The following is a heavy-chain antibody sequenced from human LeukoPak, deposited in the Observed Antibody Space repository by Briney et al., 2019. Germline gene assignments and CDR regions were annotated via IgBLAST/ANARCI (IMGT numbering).Heavy chain of an antibody. D-gene: IGHD3/OR15-3a*01. CDR3: ARQTGSGLFTLP. V-gene: IGHV4-39*01. J-gene: IGHJ4*02. Sequence: SGPLALPCTVSGVSIISSNSYWGWIRQPPGKGLEWIGSIYYTGNTYYNASLKSRVTISIDTSKNQISLRLTSVTATDTAMYYCARQTGSGLFTLPGGQGTLVTVSS. CDR2: IYYTGNT. CDR1: GVSIISSNSY.